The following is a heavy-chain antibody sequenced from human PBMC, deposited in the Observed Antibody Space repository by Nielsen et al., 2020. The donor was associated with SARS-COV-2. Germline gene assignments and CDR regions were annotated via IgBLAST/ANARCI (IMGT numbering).Heavy chain of an antibody. D-gene: IGHD3-10*01. CDR2: INHGRST. V-gene: IGHV4-34*09. Sequence: SETLSLTCAVYGGSFTGYYWSWVRQPPGKGLEWIGEINHGRSTNYNPSLKSRVTISVDTSKNQFSLKLSSVTAADTAVYYCASSYYGSGSYSLDYWGQGTLVTVSS. J-gene: IGHJ4*02. CDR1: GGSFTGYY. CDR3: ASSYYGSGSYSLDY.